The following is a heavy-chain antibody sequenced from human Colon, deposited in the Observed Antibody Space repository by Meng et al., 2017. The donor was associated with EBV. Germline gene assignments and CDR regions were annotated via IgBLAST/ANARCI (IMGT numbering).Heavy chain of an antibody. CDR1: GWSFMGHY. CDR3: ARLYPPDQWLLTSDTSEY. D-gene: IGHD6-19*01. CDR2: INHSEST. Sequence: GARMLNPAAPPSLTCAVLGWSFMGHYWTCILQPPGKGLEWIGEINHSESTNYNPSLKSRVTISTDTSKNQFSLKVKSVTAADTAVYFCARLYPPDQWLLTSDTSEYWGQGTLVTVSS. V-gene: IGHV4-34*01. J-gene: IGHJ4*02.